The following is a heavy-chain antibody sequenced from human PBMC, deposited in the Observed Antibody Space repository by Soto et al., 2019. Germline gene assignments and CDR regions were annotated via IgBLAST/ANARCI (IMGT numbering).Heavy chain of an antibody. Sequence: RASVKVSCKASGYTFNCYYMHWVRKAPGQGLEWMGWINPNSDVTNYAQKFQGRVTMTRDTSISTAYMELSSLRSDDTAVYYRARGGTVVTGRVQDAFDIWGQGTMVTVSS. D-gene: IGHD2-21*02. J-gene: IGHJ3*02. CDR1: GYTFNCYY. CDR2: INPNSDVT. CDR3: ARGGTVVTGRVQDAFDI. V-gene: IGHV1-2*02.